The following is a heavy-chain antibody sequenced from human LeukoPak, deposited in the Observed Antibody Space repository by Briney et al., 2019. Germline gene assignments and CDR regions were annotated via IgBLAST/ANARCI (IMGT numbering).Heavy chain of an antibody. J-gene: IGHJ4*02. D-gene: IGHD3-16*01. CDR1: GFTFSSYA. V-gene: IGHV3-30-3*01. CDR2: ISYDGSNK. Sequence: GGSLRLSCAASGFTFSSYAMHWVRQAPGKGLEWVAVISYDGSNKYYADSVKGRITISRDNAKNSLCLQMNSLRAEDTAVYYCARAERMGGDYWGQGTLVTVSS. CDR3: ARAERMGGDY.